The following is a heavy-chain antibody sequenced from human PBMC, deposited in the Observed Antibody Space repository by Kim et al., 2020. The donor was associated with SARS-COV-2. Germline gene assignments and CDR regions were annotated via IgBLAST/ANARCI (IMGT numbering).Heavy chain of an antibody. CDR3: ARKRADSSCFIDY. CDR2: VHPNGNT. V-gene: IGHV4-4*08. D-gene: IGHD3-22*01. J-gene: IGHJ4*02. CDR1: SDSISDYY. Sequence: SETLSLTCTVSSDSISDYYWSWIRQPPGPGLEWIGYVHPNGNTNYRPSLTSRVNIAVHPATPQFFLLLTSVTAADPAVYYCARKRADSSCFIDYWGEGVLVTVS.